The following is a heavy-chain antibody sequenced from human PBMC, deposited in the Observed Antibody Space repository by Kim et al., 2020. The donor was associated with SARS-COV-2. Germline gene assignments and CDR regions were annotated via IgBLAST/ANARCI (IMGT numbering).Heavy chain of an antibody. Sequence: GESLKISCKGSGYSFTSYWISWVRQMPGKGLEWMGRIDPSDSYTNYSPSFQGHVTISADKSISTAYLQWSSLKASDTTMYYCARGGSIPSRFLSLGVYPWGQGTLVTVSS. CDR1: GYSFTSYW. D-gene: IGHD3-3*01. V-gene: IGHV5-10-1*01. J-gene: IGHJ5*02. CDR2: IDPSDSYT. CDR3: ARGGSIPSRFLSLGVYP.